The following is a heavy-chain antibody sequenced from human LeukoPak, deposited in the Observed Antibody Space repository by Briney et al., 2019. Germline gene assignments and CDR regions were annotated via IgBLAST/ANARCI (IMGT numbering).Heavy chain of an antibody. CDR3: ARPRLARTKSIVVVRAASDAFDI. CDR2: INPNSGGT. CDR1: GYTFTGYY. D-gene: IGHD2-2*01. V-gene: IGHV1-2*02. J-gene: IGHJ3*02. Sequence: GASVKVSCKASGYTFTGYYMHWVRQAPGQGLEWMGWINPNSGGTNYAQKFQGRVTMTRDTSISTAYMELSRLRSDDTAVYYCARPRLARTKSIVVVRAASDAFDIWGQGTMVTVSS.